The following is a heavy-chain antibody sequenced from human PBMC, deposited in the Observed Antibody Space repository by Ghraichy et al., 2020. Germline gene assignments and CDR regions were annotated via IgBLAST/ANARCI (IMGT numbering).Heavy chain of an antibody. CDR2: VYYSGSA. CDR3: ARVCVGVVVDSPYHHYGLDV. D-gene: IGHD3-3*01. V-gene: IGHV4-39*07. Sequence: SETLSLTCTVSGGSTNTNTYYWAWIRQPPGKGPEWMGSVYYSGSAYCNPSLKSRLTLSIDTSKNHFSLSLRSVTAEDTAAYHCARVCVGVVVDSPYHHYGLDVWGQGTTVTVSS. J-gene: IGHJ6*02. CDR1: GGSTNTNTYY.